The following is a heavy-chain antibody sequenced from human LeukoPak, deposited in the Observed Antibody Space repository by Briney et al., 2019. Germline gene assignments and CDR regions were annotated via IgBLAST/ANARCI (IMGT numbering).Heavy chain of an antibody. D-gene: IGHD6-13*01. J-gene: IGHJ4*02. CDR3: SKDAHSSSSTG. V-gene: IGHV3-23*01. Sequence: GGSLRLSCAASGFTFSSYAMTWVRQAPGKGLEWVSSISAGGYHTYYADSVRGRFTISRDKSKNTLYLQMNSLRAEDTAVYYCSKDAHSSSSTGWGQGALVTVSS. CDR1: GFTFSSYA. CDR2: ISAGGYHT.